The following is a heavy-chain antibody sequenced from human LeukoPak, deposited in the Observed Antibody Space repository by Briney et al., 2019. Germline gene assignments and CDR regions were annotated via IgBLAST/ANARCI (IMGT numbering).Heavy chain of an antibody. CDR2: IIPIFGTA. D-gene: IGHD3-16*01. CDR1: GGAFSSYA. Sequence: SVKVSCKASGGAFSSYAISWVRQAPGQGLEWMGGIIPIFGTANYAQKFQGRVTITADESTSTAYMELSSLRSEDTAVYYCASWGQGVNMPLDYWGQGTLVTVSS. CDR3: ASWGQGVNMPLDY. V-gene: IGHV1-69*13. J-gene: IGHJ4*02.